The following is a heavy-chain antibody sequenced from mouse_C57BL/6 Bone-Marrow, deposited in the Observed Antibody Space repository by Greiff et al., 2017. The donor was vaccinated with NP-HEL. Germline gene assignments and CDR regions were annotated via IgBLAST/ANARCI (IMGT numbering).Heavy chain of an antibody. CDR2: ISDGGSYT. J-gene: IGHJ1*03. V-gene: IGHV5-4*01. D-gene: IGHD1-1*01. CDR3: ARDDGSSPHWCFDV. CDR1: GFTFSSYA. Sequence: EVMLVESGGGLVKPGGSLKLSCAASGFTFSSYAMSWVRQTPEKRLEWVATISDGGSYTYYPDNVKGRFTISRDNAKNNLYLQMSHLKSEDTAMYYWARDDGSSPHWCFDVWGTGTTVTVST.